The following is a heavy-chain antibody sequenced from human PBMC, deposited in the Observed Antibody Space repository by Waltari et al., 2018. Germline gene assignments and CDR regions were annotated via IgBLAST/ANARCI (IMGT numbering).Heavy chain of an antibody. CDR1: GYSISSGYY. CDR2: ILHTGST. Sequence: QVQLQESGPGLVKPSETLSLTCAVSGYSISSGYYWDWIRQPPGKGLEWIGRILHTGSTYYTPSLKSRVSISINTSKNQFSLKLSSVTAVDTAVYYCARRGYYFHYMDVWGKGTAVTVSS. J-gene: IGHJ6*03. V-gene: IGHV4-38-2*01. CDR3: ARRGYYFHYMDV.